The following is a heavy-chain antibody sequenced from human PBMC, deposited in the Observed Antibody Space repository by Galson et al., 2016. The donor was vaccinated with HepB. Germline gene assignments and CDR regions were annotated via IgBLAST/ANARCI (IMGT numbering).Heavy chain of an antibody. J-gene: IGHJ4*02. CDR1: GYTFTSYG. CDR3: ARDRAYGGLMFDS. D-gene: IGHD3-10*01. Sequence: SVKVSCKASGYTFTSYGINWVRQAPGQGLEWMGRINTYTGNTNYPQKFQGRVTMTTDTSTSTAYMDLRSLRPDDTAVYYCARDRAYGGLMFDSWGQGTLVGVSS. CDR2: INTYTGNT. V-gene: IGHV1-18*01.